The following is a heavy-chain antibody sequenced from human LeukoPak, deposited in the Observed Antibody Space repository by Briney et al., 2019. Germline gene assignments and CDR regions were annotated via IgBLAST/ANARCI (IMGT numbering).Heavy chain of an antibody. CDR2: IYHSGSA. J-gene: IGHJ5*02. CDR3: ARDPRWLTPDCTSTSCYENYFDP. CDR1: GYSISSGYR. V-gene: IGHV4-38-2*02. D-gene: IGHD2-2*01. Sequence: PSETLSLTCAVSGYSISSGYRWACIRQPPGKTPPRIGSIYHSGSAHYNPSLKSRVTISVDRSNNQFSLRLSSVTAADTAVYYCARDPRWLTPDCTSTSCYENYFDPWGQGTPVTVSS.